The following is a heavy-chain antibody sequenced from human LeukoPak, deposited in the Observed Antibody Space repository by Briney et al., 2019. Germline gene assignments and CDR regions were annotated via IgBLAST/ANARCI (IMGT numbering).Heavy chain of an antibody. CDR2: ISSSSSYI. CDR3: ARDHSSRRRWLQLY. J-gene: IGHJ4*02. Sequence: GSLRLSCAASGFTFSNYAMTWVRQAPGKGLEWVSSISSSSSYIYYADSVKGRFTISRDNAKNSLYLQMNSLRAEDTAVYYCARDHSSRRRWLQLYWGQGTLVTVSS. CDR1: GFTFSNYA. D-gene: IGHD5-24*01. V-gene: IGHV3-21*01.